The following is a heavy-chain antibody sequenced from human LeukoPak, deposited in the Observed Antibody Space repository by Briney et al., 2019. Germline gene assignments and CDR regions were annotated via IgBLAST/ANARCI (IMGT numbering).Heavy chain of an antibody. J-gene: IGHJ4*02. Sequence: PSETLSLTCTVSGGSISSYYWNWIRQPPGKGLEWIGYIYYSGGTNYNPSLKSRVTISVDTSKNQFSLNLSSVTAADTAVYYCARSYYSDSSGYYYLVYWGQGTLVTVSP. D-gene: IGHD3-22*01. V-gene: IGHV4-59*01. CDR1: GGSISSYY. CDR2: IYYSGGT. CDR3: ARSYYSDSSGYYYLVY.